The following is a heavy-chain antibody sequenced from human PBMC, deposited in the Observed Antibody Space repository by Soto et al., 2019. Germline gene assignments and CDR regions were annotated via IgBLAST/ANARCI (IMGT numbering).Heavy chain of an antibody. D-gene: IGHD5-12*01. V-gene: IGHV1-69*02. CDR1: GGTFSSYT. CDR3: ARPSSSDGYNYEEYFQH. Sequence: QVQLVQSGAEVKKPGSSVKVSCKASGGTFSSYTISWVRQAPGQGLEWMGRIIPILGIANYAQKFQGRVTITADKSTSTAYMELSSLRSEDTAVYYCARPSSSDGYNYEEYFQHWGQGTLVTVSS. J-gene: IGHJ1*01. CDR2: IIPILGIA.